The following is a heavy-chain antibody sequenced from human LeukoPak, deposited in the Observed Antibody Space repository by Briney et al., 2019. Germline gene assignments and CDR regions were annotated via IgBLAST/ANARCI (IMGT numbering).Heavy chain of an antibody. CDR2: INPKNSGT. CDR3: ARVTVTTLFDH. V-gene: IGHV1-2*04. CDR1: GYTFSDYY. Sequence: ASVKVSCKTSGYTFSDYYIHWVRQAPGQGLEWMGWINPKNSGTKYAQKFQGWITMTTDTSTSTAYMELTSLRSNDTTVYYCARVTVTTLFDHWGPGTLVTVPS. J-gene: IGHJ4*02. D-gene: IGHD4-17*01.